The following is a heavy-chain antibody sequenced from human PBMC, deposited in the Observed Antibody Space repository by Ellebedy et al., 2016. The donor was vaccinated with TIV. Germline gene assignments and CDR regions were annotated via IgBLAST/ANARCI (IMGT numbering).Heavy chain of an antibody. Sequence: ASVKVSCKASGYTFRDYGISWVRQAPGQGLESMGWISTYNGKTNYAPQSQGRVTMTTDTSTDTAYMEVRTLRADDTAVYYCARPLEYSSSSGYYSMDVWGQGTTVTVSS. V-gene: IGHV1-18*04. J-gene: IGHJ6*02. CDR1: GYTFRDYG. CDR2: ISTYNGKT. D-gene: IGHD6-6*01. CDR3: ARPLEYSSSSGYYSMDV.